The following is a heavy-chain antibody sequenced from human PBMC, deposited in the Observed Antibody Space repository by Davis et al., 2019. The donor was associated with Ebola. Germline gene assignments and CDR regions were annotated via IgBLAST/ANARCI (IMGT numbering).Heavy chain of an antibody. V-gene: IGHV3-30*03. CDR1: GFTFSSYG. CDR3: ARSIETFRSSGWEDFDY. D-gene: IGHD6-19*01. Sequence: GGSLRLSCAASGFTFSSYGMHWVRQAPGKGLEWVAVISYDGSNKYYADSVKGRFTISRDNSKNTLYLQMNSLRAEDTAVYYCARSIETFRSSGWEDFDYWGQGTLVTVSS. J-gene: IGHJ4*02. CDR2: ISYDGSNK.